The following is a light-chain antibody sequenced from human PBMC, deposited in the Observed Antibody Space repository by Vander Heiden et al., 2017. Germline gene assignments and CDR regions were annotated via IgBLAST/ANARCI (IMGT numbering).Light chain of an antibody. CDR3: QSFDSSLSGSKV. V-gene: IGLV1-40*01. J-gene: IGLJ2*01. CDR1: MSNIGAGYD. CDR2: GND. Sequence: VLLQPPPVSRAPGHRVTISCTGSMSNIGAGYDVTWYRQSPGTAPKPIIFGNDKRPPGVPDRFSGSKSGTPASRAITGLQADDEADYYSQSFDSSLSGSKVFGGGTKLTVL.